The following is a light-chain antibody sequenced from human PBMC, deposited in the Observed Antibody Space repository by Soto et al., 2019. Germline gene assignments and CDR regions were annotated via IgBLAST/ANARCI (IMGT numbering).Light chain of an antibody. J-gene: IGKJ5*01. CDR2: GAS. CDR1: QSVSSN. Sequence: EIVVTQSPAALSVSPGERATLSCRASQSVSSNLAWYQQKPGQAPRIIIFGASGRATGIPDRFSGSGSGTDFTLTISSLEPEDFAVYYCQQRSNWPVTFGQGTRLEI. CDR3: QQRSNWPVT. V-gene: IGKV3-11*01.